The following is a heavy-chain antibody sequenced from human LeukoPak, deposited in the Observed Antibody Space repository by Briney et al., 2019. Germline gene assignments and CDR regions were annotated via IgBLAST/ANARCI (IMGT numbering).Heavy chain of an antibody. Sequence: PGGSLRLSCAASGFTLSSYAMSWVRQAPGKGLEWVSSISGSGGNTISADSVKGRFTISRDNSKNTLSLQMNSLRAEDTAVYYCAKHHYDFWSGYFGEYWGQGTLVTVSS. D-gene: IGHD3-3*01. CDR3: AKHHYDFWSGYFGEY. CDR1: GFTLSSYA. CDR2: ISGSGGNT. J-gene: IGHJ4*02. V-gene: IGHV3-23*01.